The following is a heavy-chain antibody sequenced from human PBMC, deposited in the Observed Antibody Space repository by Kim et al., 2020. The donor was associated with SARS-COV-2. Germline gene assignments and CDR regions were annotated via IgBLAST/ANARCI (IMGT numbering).Heavy chain of an antibody. CDR3: ASLAVAGFKYFDY. J-gene: IGHJ4*02. D-gene: IGHD6-19*01. Sequence: EQKFQGRVTITADESTSTADMGLSSRRSEDTAVYYCASLAVAGFKYFDYWGQGTLVTVSS. V-gene: IGHV1-69*01.